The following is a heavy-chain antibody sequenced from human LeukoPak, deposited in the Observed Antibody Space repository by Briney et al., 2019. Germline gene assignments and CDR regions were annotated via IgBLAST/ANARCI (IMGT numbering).Heavy chain of an antibody. CDR3: ARGGKWTVTMVVWFDP. CDR1: GGSFSGYY. CDR2: INHSGST. V-gene: IGHV4-34*01. J-gene: IGHJ5*02. Sequence: SETLSLTCAVYGGSFSGYYWSWIRQPPGKGLEWIGEINHSGSTNYNPSLKSRVTISVDTSKNQFSLKLSSVTAADTAVYYCARGGKWTVTMVVWFDPWGQGTLVTVSS. D-gene: IGHD4-17*01.